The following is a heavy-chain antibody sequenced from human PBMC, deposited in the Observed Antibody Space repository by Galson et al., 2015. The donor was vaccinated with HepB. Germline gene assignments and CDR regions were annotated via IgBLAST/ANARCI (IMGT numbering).Heavy chain of an antibody. Sequence: CAISGDSVSSHSAAWNWIRQSPSRGLEWLGRTYYRSKWYTDYAISVKGRITINADTSKNQFSLQPKSVTPEDTAVYFCAGGLNTYFDYWGQGILVTVAA. CDR2: TYYRSKWYT. J-gene: IGHJ4*02. D-gene: IGHD2/OR15-2a*01. CDR3: AGGLNTYFDY. CDR1: GDSVSSHSAA. V-gene: IGHV6-1*01.